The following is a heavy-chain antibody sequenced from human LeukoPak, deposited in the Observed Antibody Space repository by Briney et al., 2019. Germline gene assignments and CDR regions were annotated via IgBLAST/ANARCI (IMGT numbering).Heavy chain of an antibody. Sequence: GASVKVSRKASGGTFSSYAISWVRQAPGQGLEWMGGIIPIFGTANYAQKFQGRVTITADKSTSTAYMELSSLRSEDTAVYYCARGARGGEMTTAKSRYYYYMDVWGKGTTVTVSS. V-gene: IGHV1-69*06. CDR1: GGTFSSYA. CDR2: IIPIFGTA. D-gene: IGHD4-17*01. J-gene: IGHJ6*03. CDR3: ARGARGGEMTTAKSRYYYYMDV.